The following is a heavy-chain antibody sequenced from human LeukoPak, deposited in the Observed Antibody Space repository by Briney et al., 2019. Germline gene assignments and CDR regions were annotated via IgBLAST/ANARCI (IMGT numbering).Heavy chain of an antibody. V-gene: IGHV3-33*06. CDR2: IWYDGSNK. CDR1: GFTVSSYG. CDR3: AKDRATYYYDSSGYDY. D-gene: IGHD3-22*01. Sequence: GGSLRLSCAASGFTVSSYGMHWVRQAPGKGLEWVAVIWYDGSNKYYADSVKGRFTISRDNSKNTLYLQMNSLRAEDTAVYYCAKDRATYYYDSSGYDYWGQGTLVTVSS. J-gene: IGHJ4*02.